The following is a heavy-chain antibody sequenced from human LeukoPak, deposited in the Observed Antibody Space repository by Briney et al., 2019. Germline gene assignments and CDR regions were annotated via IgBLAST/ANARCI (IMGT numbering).Heavy chain of an antibody. D-gene: IGHD3-22*01. CDR3: ARNYYYDSSGYSAHFGY. Sequence: GRSLRLSCAASGFTFSSYAMHWVRQAPGKGLEWVAVISYDGSNKYYADSVKGRFTISRDNCKNTLYLQMNSLRAEDTAVYYCARNYYYDSSGYSAHFGYWGQGTLVTVSS. CDR2: ISYDGSNK. J-gene: IGHJ4*02. CDR1: GFTFSSYA. V-gene: IGHV3-30*04.